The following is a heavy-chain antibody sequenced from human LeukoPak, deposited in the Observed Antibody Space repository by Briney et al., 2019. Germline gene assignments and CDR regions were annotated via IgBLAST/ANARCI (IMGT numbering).Heavy chain of an antibody. CDR3: AKDRGYSYGYPHDY. V-gene: IGHV3-53*01. CDR2: IYSGGST. Sequence: GGSLRLSCAASGFTVSSNYMSWVRQAPGKGLEWVSVIYSGGSTYYADSVKGRFTISRDNSKNTLYLQMNSLRAEDTAVYYCAKDRGYSYGYPHDYWGQGTLVTVSS. CDR1: GFTVSSNY. J-gene: IGHJ4*02. D-gene: IGHD5-18*01.